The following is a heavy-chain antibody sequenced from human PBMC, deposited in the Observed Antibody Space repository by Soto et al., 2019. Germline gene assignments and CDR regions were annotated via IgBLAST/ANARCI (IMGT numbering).Heavy chain of an antibody. CDR1: GFTFSRYD. CDR2: ISTTGNT. D-gene: IGHD5-18*01. V-gene: IGHV3-13*01. CDR3: VRSDYSYGYGWYFDL. Sequence: EVQLVESGGGLVQPGGSLRLSCAASGFTFSRYDMQWVHQGTGKGPEWVSGISTTGNTYYPDSVKGRFTISRENAKNSLYLQMNRLRAGDTAVYYCVRSDYSYGYGWYFDLWGRGTLVTVSS. J-gene: IGHJ2*01.